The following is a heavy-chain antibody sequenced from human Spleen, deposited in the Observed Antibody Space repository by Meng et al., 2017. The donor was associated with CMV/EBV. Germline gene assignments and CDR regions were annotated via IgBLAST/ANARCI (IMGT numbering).Heavy chain of an antibody. CDR2: FNPHNGGT. J-gene: IGHJ4*02. CDR3: ARALSNHFNTLNNY. CDR1: GYTFTGYY. V-gene: IGHV1-2*02. Sequence: SGYTFTGYYIHWVRQAPGQGLEWLGWFNPHNGGTKYGQKFQGRVTMTGDTSITTAFMELSGLTSDDTAVYYCARALSNHFNTLNNYWGQGTPVTVSS. D-gene: IGHD1-14*01.